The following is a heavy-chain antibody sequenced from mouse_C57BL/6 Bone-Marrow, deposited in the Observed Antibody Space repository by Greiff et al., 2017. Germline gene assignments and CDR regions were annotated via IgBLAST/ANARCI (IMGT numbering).Heavy chain of an antibody. CDR2: IYPGDGDT. D-gene: IGHD1-1*02. Sequence: QVQLQQSGPELVKPGASVKISCTASGYAFSSSWMNWVKQRPGKGLEWIGRIYPGDGDTNYNGKFKGKATLTADKSSSTAYMQLSSLTSEDSAVYFCAREDTGGDDWGQGTTLAVSS. CDR3: AREDTGGDD. J-gene: IGHJ2*01. CDR1: GYAFSSSW. V-gene: IGHV1-82*01.